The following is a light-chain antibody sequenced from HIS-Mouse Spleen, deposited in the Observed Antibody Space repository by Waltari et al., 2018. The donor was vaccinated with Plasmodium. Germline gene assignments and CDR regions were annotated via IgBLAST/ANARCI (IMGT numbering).Light chain of an antibody. V-gene: IGKV1-8*01. CDR1: QGISSY. CDR3: QQYNNWPPYT. Sequence: AIRMTQSPSSFSASTGDRVTIPCRASQGISSYLAWYQQKPGKAPKLLIYAASTLQSGVPSRFSGSGSGTDFTLTISCLQSEDFAVYYCQQYNNWPPYTFGQGTKLEIK. J-gene: IGKJ2*01. CDR2: AAS.